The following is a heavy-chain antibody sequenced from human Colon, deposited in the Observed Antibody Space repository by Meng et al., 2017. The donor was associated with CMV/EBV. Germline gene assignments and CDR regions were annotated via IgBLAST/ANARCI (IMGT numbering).Heavy chain of an antibody. D-gene: IGHD2-15*01. CDR2: ISGSGGGYST. Sequence: GGSLRLSCAASGFIVSTDHMSWVRQAPGKGLEWVSDISGSGGGYSTYYADSVKGRFTISRDNSKNTLFLQMNSLRADDTAVYYCGKPFCSGGSCGWGPGTLVTVSS. CDR1: GFIVSTDH. CDR3: GKPFCSGGSCG. J-gene: IGHJ4*02. V-gene: IGHV3-23*01.